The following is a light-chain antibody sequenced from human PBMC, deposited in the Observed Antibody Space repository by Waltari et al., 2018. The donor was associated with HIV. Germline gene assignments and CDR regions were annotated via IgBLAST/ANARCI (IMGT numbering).Light chain of an antibody. CDR1: RRASTF. CDR2: TAS. V-gene: IGKV1-39*01. Sequence: DIQMTQSPSSLSASVGDRVPITCRASRRASTFLNWSQQTPGKAPKLLIYTASSLQTGVPSRFSGFESGTDFTLTISGLRREDSATYYCQQSYDNPRSFGQGTKVEV. J-gene: IGKJ1*01. CDR3: QQSYDNPRS.